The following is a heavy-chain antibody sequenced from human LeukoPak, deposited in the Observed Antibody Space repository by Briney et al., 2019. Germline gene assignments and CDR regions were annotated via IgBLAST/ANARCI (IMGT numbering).Heavy chain of an antibody. J-gene: IGHJ4*02. CDR3: ATDLGLTMIRGVIVH. Sequence: KAGGSLRLSCAASGFTFTNAWMTWVRQAPGKGLEWVGRIKSKGDGETTDYAVPVKGRFTMSRDDSKATLYLQMNSLKAEDTAVYYCATDLGLTMIRGVIVHWGQGALVTVSS. CDR2: IKSKGDGETT. V-gene: IGHV3-15*01. D-gene: IGHD3-10*01. CDR1: GFTFTNAW.